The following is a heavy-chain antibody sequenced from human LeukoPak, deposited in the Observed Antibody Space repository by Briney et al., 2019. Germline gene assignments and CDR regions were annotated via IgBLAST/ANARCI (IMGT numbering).Heavy chain of an antibody. V-gene: IGHV3-20*04. Sequence: GGSLRLSCAASGFKFDDHGMSWVRQVPGKGLEWVSGLNWNGGRTGYADSVKGRFTISRDNAKNSLYLQMNSLRAEVTAFYYCAKDRSFIGLDIWGQGTMVIVSS. CDR3: AKDRSFIGLDI. J-gene: IGHJ3*02. CDR2: LNWNGGRT. D-gene: IGHD1-26*01. CDR1: GFKFDDHG.